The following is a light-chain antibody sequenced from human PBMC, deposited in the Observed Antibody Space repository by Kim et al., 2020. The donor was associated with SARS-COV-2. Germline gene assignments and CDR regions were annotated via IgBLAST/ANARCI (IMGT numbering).Light chain of an antibody. Sequence: EIVLTQSPGTLSLSPGERATLSCRASQSVSSSYLAWYQQKPGQAPRLLIYGASSRATGIPDRFSGSGSGTDFTITISRLEPEDFAVYYCQKYGSSPGLGGGTKVDIK. CDR1: QSVSSSY. V-gene: IGKV3-20*01. CDR3: QKYGSSPG. CDR2: GAS. J-gene: IGKJ4*01.